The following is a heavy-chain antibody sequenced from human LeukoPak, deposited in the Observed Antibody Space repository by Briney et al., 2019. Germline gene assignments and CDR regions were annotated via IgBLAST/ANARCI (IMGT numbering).Heavy chain of an antibody. J-gene: IGHJ5*02. D-gene: IGHD4-17*01. Sequence: SETLSLTCAVYGGSFSGYYWSWIRQPPGKGLEWIGEINHSGSTNYNPSLKSRVTISVDTSKNQFSLKLSSVTAADTAVYYCARGYGDRNWFDPWGQGTLVTVTA. CDR2: INHSGST. CDR1: GGSFSGYY. V-gene: IGHV4-34*01. CDR3: ARGYGDRNWFDP.